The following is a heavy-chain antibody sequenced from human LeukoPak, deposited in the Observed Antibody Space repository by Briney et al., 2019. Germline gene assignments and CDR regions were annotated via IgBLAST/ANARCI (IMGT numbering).Heavy chain of an antibody. V-gene: IGHV1-69*13. CDR3: ARALEYSSSNDAFDI. CDR2: IIPIFGTA. Sequence: GASVKVSCRASGGTFSSYAISWVRQAPGQGLEWMGGIIPIFGTANYAQKFQGRVTITADESTSTAYMELSSLRPEDTAVYYCARALEYSSSNDAFDIWGQGTMVTVSS. CDR1: GGTFSSYA. D-gene: IGHD6-6*01. J-gene: IGHJ3*02.